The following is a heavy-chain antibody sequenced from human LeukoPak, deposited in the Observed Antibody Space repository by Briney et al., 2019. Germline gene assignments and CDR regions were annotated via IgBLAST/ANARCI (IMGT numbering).Heavy chain of an antibody. Sequence: VKPSETLSLTCTVSGYSISSGYYWGWIRQPPGKGLEWIGSIYHSGSTYYNPSLKSRVTISVDTSKNQFSLTLSSVTAADTAVYYCASGSTDFWSGYYVYWYFDLWGRGTLVTVSS. D-gene: IGHD3-3*01. CDR3: ASGSTDFWSGYYVYWYFDL. CDR2: IYHSGST. CDR1: GYSISSGYY. J-gene: IGHJ2*01. V-gene: IGHV4-38-2*02.